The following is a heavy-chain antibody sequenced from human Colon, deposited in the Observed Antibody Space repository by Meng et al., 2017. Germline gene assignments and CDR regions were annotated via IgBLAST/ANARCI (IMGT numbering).Heavy chain of an antibody. V-gene: IGHV3-23*01. Sequence: GGSLRLSCAASGFTFRSYDMSWVRQAPGKGLEWVSGMSGVTGSTYYADSVKGRFTISRDNSKNTLHLQMNSLSAEDTAIYYCAKVKGVATTFNAFDIWGQGTMVTVSS. CDR3: AKVKGVATTFNAFDI. CDR1: GFTFRSYD. CDR2: MSGVTGST. J-gene: IGHJ3*02. D-gene: IGHD5-12*01.